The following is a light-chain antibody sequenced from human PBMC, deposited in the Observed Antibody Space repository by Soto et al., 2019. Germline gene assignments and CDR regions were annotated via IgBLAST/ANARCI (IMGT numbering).Light chain of an antibody. J-gene: IGKJ4*01. CDR3: QQYGSSPLT. CDR1: QSVSSSY. CDR2: GAS. V-gene: IGKV3-20*01. Sequence: EIVLTQSPGTLSLSPGERATLSCRASQSVSSSYLAWYQQKPGQAPRLLIYGASSRATGIPDRFSGSGSGTDFTLTISRLEPEEFAVYYCQQYGSSPLTFSGGTKVQL.